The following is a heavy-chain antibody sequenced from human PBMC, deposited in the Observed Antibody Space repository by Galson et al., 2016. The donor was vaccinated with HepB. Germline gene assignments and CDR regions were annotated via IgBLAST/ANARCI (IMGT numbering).Heavy chain of an antibody. CDR2: IYPGDSET. V-gene: IGHV5-51*01. Sequence: QSGAEVKKPGESLKISCTTSGYTFSNYWIAWVRQMPGKGLEWMGIIYPGDSETRYSPSFQGHVTISADKSISTAYLQWSSLRASDTALYYCARLDSSTWYTAFDIWGQGTMVSVSS. CDR1: GYTFSNYW. J-gene: IGHJ3*02. D-gene: IGHD6-13*01. CDR3: ARLDSSTWYTAFDI.